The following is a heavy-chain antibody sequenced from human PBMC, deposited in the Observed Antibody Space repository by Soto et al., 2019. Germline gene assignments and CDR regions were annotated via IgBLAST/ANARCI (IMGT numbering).Heavy chain of an antibody. CDR3: AKDTTIAAAGFDY. CDR2: ISYDGSNK. Sequence: PGGSLRLSCAASGFTFSSYGMHWVRQAPGKGLEWVAVISYDGSNKYYADSVKGRFTISRDNSKNTLYLQMNSLRAEDTAVYYCAKDTTIAAAGFDYWGQGTLVTVSS. CDR1: GFTFSSYG. J-gene: IGHJ4*02. D-gene: IGHD6-13*01. V-gene: IGHV3-30*18.